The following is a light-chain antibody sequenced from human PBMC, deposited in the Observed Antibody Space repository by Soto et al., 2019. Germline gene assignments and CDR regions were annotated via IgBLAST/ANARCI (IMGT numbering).Light chain of an antibody. Sequence: EIVMTQSPATLSVSPGERATLSCRAGQSVSNDLAWYQQKPGQAPRLLIYGASTRATGIPARFSGSGSGTEFTLTISSLQSEDCAVYYCQQYDNGPWTFGQGTKVDIK. CDR1: QSVSND. V-gene: IGKV3-15*01. CDR3: QQYDNGPWT. CDR2: GAS. J-gene: IGKJ1*01.